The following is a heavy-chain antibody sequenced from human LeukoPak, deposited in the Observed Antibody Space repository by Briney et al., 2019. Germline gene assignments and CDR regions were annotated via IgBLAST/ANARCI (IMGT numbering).Heavy chain of an antibody. V-gene: IGHV3-43*01. CDR1: GFTFDDYT. D-gene: IGHD2-21*02. CDR2: ISWDGGST. J-gene: IGHJ6*02. CDR3: AKDIGCGGDCYSRYYYGMDV. Sequence: GGSLRLSCAASGFTFDDYTMHWVRQAPGKGLEWVSLISWDGGSTYYADSVKGRFTISRDNSKNSLYLQMNSLRTEDTALYYCAKDIGCGGDCYSRYYYGMDVWGQGTTVTVSS.